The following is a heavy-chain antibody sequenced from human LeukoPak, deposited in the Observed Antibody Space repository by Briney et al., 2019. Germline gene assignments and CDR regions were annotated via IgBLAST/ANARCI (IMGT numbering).Heavy chain of an antibody. V-gene: IGHV3-15*01. J-gene: IGHJ4*02. CDR2: IKSKTHGATT. Sequence: TGGSLRLSCVASGVTFINAWMSWVRQTPGKGLEWVGRIKSKTHGATTDYAAPVKGRFAISRDDSKNTLYLQMNSLKTEDTAVYYCTISPVAGIDYWGQGTLVTVSS. CDR1: GVTFINAW. CDR3: TISPVAGIDY. D-gene: IGHD6-19*01.